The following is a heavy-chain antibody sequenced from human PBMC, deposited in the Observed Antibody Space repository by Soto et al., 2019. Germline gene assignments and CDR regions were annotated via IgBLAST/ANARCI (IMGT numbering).Heavy chain of an antibody. D-gene: IGHD5-12*01. CDR3: ARDPHPFSGYEYNWFDP. V-gene: IGHV1-18*01. Sequence: ASVKVSCKASGYTFTSYGISWVRQAPGQGLEWMGWISAYNGNTNYAQKLQGRVTMTTDTSTSTAYMELRSLRSDDTAVYYCARDPHPFSGYEYNWFDPWGQGTLVTVS. J-gene: IGHJ5*02. CDR2: ISAYNGNT. CDR1: GYTFTSYG.